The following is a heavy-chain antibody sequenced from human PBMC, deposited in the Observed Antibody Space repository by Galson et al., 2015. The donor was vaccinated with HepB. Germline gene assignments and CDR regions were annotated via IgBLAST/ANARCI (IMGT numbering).Heavy chain of an antibody. CDR3: ARAEGRVTPFIVVVPAASVDY. Sequence: SLRLSCAASGFTFSSYGMHWVRQAPGKGLEWVAVIWYDGSNKYYADSVKGRFTISRDNSKNTLYLQMNSLRAEDTAVYYCARAEGRVTPFIVVVPAASVDYWGQGTLVTVSS. CDR2: IWYDGSNK. V-gene: IGHV3-33*01. CDR1: GFTFSSYG. D-gene: IGHD2-2*01. J-gene: IGHJ4*02.